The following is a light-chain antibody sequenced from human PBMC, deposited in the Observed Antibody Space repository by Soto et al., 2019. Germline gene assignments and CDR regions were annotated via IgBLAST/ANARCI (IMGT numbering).Light chain of an antibody. Sequence: QSVLTQPASVSGSHGQSITISCTGTSSDVGGYKYVSWYQQHPGKVAKLLIYEVSNRPSGVSNRFSGSKSGNTASLTISGLQAEDEAEYYCSSYTRSTTLNVLFGGGTKVTVL. V-gene: IGLV2-14*01. CDR1: SSDVGGYKY. CDR2: EVS. J-gene: IGLJ2*01. CDR3: SSYTRSTTLNVL.